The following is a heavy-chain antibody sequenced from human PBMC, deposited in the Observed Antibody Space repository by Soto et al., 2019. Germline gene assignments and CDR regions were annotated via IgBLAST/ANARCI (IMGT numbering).Heavy chain of an antibody. J-gene: IGHJ2*01. D-gene: IGHD2-8*01. CDR3: ARVSDIVPTMTALWYCDL. CDR1: GGTFSSYT. Sequence: QVQLVQSGAEVKKPGSSVKVSCKASGGTFSSYTISWVRQAPGQGLEWMGRIIPILGIANYAQKFQGRVTITADKSTTTAYMELSSLRAEDTAVYYCARVSDIVPTMTALWYCDLWGRGTLVTVSS. V-gene: IGHV1-69*02. CDR2: IIPILGIA.